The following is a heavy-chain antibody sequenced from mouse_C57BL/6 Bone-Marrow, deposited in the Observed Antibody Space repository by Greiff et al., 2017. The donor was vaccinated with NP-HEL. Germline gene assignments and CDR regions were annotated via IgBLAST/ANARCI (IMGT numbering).Heavy chain of an antibody. CDR3: TRGGYDYLYYAMDY. CDR1: GYTFTDYE. V-gene: IGHV1-15*01. J-gene: IGHJ4*01. Sequence: QVQLQQSGAELVRPGASVTLSCKASGYTFTDYEMHWVKQTPVHGLEWIGAIDPETGGTAYNQKFKGKAILTADKSSSTAYMELRSLTSEDSAVYYCTRGGYDYLYYAMDYWGQGTSVTVSS. CDR2: IDPETGGT. D-gene: IGHD2-4*01.